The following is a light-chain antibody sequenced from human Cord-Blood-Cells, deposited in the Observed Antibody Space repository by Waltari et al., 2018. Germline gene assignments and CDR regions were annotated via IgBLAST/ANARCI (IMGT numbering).Light chain of an antibody. Sequence: EIVLTQSPGTLSLSPGERATRSCRASQSVSSSYLAWYQQEPGQAPRLLIYVASSRATGIPDRFSGSGSGTDFTLTISRLEPEDFAVYYCQQYGSSSWTFGQGTKVEIK. CDR2: VAS. CDR1: QSVSSSY. V-gene: IGKV3-20*01. CDR3: QQYGSSSWT. J-gene: IGKJ1*01.